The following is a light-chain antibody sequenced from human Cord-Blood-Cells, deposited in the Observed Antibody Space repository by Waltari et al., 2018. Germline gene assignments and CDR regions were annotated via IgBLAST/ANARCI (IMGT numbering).Light chain of an antibody. J-gene: IGKJ1*01. V-gene: IGKV4-1*01. CDR1: QRVLYSSNNKND. Sequence: DIVMTQSPDSLAVSLGERATINCTPSQRVLYSSNNKNDLAWYQQKPGQPPKLRICWASTREAGVPDRFSDSGSGTGVTLTISSLQAEDVAVYYCQQYYSTPPWTFGQGTKVEIK. CDR3: QQYYSTPPWT. CDR2: WAS.